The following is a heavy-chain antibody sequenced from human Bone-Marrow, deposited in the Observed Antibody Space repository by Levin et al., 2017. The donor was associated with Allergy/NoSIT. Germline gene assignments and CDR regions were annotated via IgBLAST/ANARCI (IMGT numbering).Heavy chain of an antibody. CDR1: GFSFSTYE. CDR2: ISSSGSTK. V-gene: IGHV3-48*03. D-gene: IGHD6-19*01. J-gene: IGHJ3*01. CDR3: TRQSTNNGWYNDAFDV. Sequence: GESLKISCAASGFSFSTYEMNWVRQAPGKGLEWISYISSSGSTKYYADSVKGRFTISSKNSLYLQMNSLRAEDTAIYYCTRQSTNNGWYNDAFDVWGQGTTVTVSS.